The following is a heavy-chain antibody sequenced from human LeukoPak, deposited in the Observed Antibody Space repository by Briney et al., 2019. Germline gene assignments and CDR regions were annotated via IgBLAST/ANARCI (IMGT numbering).Heavy chain of an antibody. V-gene: IGHV1-46*01. D-gene: IGHD4-11*01. Sequence: ASVEVSRKASGYTFTSYYMHWVRQAPGQGLEWMGIINPSGGSTSYAQKFQGRVTMTRDMSTSTVYMELSSLRSEDTAVYYCARAKYSNYVYYYYMDVWGKGTTVTVSS. CDR1: GYTFTSYY. J-gene: IGHJ6*03. CDR2: INPSGGST. CDR3: ARAKYSNYVYYYYMDV.